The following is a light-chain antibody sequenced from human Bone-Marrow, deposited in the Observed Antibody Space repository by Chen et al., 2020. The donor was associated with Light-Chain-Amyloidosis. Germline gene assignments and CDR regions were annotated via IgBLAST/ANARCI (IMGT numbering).Light chain of an antibody. CDR2: EVT. V-gene: IGLV2-14*01. J-gene: IGLJ1*01. Sequence: SALTQPVSVSGSPGQSITISCTGTSSDVGGDNHVSWYQQHPDKAPKLMIYEVTNRPSWVPDRFSGSKSDNTASLTISGLQTEDEADYFCSSYTITNTLVFGSGTRVTVL. CDR3: SSYTITNTLV. CDR1: SSDVGGDNH.